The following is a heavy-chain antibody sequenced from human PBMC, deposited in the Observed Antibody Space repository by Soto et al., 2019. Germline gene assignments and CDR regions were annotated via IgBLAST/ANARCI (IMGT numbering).Heavy chain of an antibody. CDR3: ARGIRNYYGVDV. Sequence: PGGSLRLSCAASGFTFSTYWMHWVRQAPGTGLEWVSRIKGDGSSTSYADSVKGRFTISRDNAKNTLYVQMNSLGAEDTAVYWCARGIRNYYGVDVWCQGTTVTVSS. CDR1: GFTFSTYW. V-gene: IGHV3-74*01. CDR2: IKGDGSST. J-gene: IGHJ6*02.